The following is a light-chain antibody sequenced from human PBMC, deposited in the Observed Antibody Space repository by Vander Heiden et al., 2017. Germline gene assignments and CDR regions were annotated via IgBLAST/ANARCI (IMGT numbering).Light chain of an antibody. CDR1: QSVSTY. CDR2: GAS. J-gene: IGKJ2*01. CDR3: QQYGSSWYT. Sequence: EVVLTQSPGTLSVSPGERATLSCRASQSVSTYLGWYQQKPGQAPRLLIYGASSGSGTDFTLTISRLEPEDFAVYYCQQYGSSWYTFGQGTKLEIK. V-gene: IGKV3-20*01.